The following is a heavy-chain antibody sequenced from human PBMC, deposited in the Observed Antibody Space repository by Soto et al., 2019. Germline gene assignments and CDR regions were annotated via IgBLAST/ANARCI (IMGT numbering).Heavy chain of an antibody. D-gene: IGHD2-21*02. CDR3: AKDDVSGDGLWLVSD. CDR2: MSYDGTKQ. J-gene: IGHJ4*02. V-gene: IGHV3-30*18. Sequence: PGGSLRLSCAASGFTFGTYGMHWVRQAPGKGLEWVAAMSYDGTKQYYVDSVKGRFTISRDNSRNTLFLQMNSLRAEDTAIYYCAKDDVSGDGLWLVSDWGQGTPVTVSS. CDR1: GFTFGTYG.